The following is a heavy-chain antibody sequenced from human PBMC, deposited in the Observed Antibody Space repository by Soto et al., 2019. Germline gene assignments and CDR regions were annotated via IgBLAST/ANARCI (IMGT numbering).Heavy chain of an antibody. J-gene: IGHJ6*02. D-gene: IGHD2-21*01. V-gene: IGHV3-30-3*01. Sequence: GGSLRLSCAASGFTFRSYAMHWVRQAPGKGLECVAVISYDGSNKFYRDSVKGRFTISRDNSKNTLYLQINSLRYEDTAVYYWARGDREDFSVVVSPRPRRYGVYLWGQLSTV. CDR2: ISYDGSNK. CDR1: GFTFRSYA. CDR3: ARGDREDFSVVVSPRPRRYGVYL.